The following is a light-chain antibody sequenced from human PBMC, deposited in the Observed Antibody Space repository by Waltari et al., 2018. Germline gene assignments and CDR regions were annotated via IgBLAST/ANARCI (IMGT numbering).Light chain of an antibody. CDR1: QSIDTW. Sequence: EIQMTQSPSILSASVGDRVTLPCRASQSIDTWLAWYQQKPGKTPELLISKASTLDSGFPSRFRGRGSGTELTLTISGLQPDDFATYYCERYNSYSHTFGPGTKLEI. J-gene: IGKJ2*01. CDR2: KAS. V-gene: IGKV1-5*03. CDR3: ERYNSYSHT.